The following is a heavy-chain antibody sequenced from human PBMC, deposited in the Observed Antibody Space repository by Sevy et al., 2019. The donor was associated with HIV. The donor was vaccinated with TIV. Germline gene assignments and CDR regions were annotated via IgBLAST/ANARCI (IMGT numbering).Heavy chain of an antibody. J-gene: IGHJ6*02. V-gene: IGHV1-69*13. CDR3: ARHSHTALVLAYYYGMDV. Sequence: ASVKVSCKASGGTFSSYAISWVRQAPGQGLEWMGVVIPRSGTTDSAQKFQDRVTLNADGSTNTAYMELSRLRSEDTAVYYCARHSHTALVLAYYYGMDVWGQGTTVTVSS. CDR1: GGTFSSYA. D-gene: IGHD5-18*01. CDR2: VIPRSGTT.